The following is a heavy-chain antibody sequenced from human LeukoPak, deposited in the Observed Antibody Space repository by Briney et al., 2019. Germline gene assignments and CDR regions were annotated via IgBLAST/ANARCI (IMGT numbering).Heavy chain of an antibody. CDR1: GGSISSGSYY. CDR3: ARENDILTGFDY. Sequence: SSETLSLTCTVSGGSISSGSYYWSWIRQPAGKGLEWIGRIYTSGSTNYNPSLKSRVTMSVDTSKNQFSLKLSSVTAADTAVYYCARENDILTGFDYWGQGTLVTVSS. V-gene: IGHV4-61*02. J-gene: IGHJ4*02. CDR2: IYTSGST. D-gene: IGHD3-9*01.